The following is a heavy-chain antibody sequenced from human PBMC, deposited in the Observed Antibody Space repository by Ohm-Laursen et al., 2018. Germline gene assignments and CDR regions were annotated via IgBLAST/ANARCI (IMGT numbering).Heavy chain of an antibody. CDR3: AKDAKAVPDAFDI. CDR1: GFTFSSYA. V-gene: IGHV3-23*01. D-gene: IGHD6-19*01. CDR2: ISGSGGST. J-gene: IGHJ3*02. Sequence: SLRLSCTASGFTFSSYAMSWVRQAPGKGLEWVSAISGSGGSTYYADSLKGRFTISRDNSKNTLYLQMNSLRAEDTAIYYCAKDAKAVPDAFDIWGQGTMVTVSS.